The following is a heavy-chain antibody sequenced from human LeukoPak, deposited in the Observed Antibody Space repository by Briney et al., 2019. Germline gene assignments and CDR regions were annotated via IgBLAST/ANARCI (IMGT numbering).Heavy chain of an antibody. D-gene: IGHD4-17*01. J-gene: IGHJ4*02. CDR2: TYYRSKWST. CDR1: GDSLSSNSAA. Sequence: SQTLSLTCALSGDSLSSNSAACNSIRQSPSRGLEWLGRTYYRSKWSTNYPVSGRRRISIIPDTSKNQFSLQLNSVTPEDTAVYFCARARDYGDISFDSWGQGTLVTVSS. V-gene: IGHV6-1*01. CDR3: ARARDYGDISFDS.